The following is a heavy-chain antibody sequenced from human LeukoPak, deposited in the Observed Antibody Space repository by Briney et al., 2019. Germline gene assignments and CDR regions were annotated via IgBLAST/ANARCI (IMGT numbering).Heavy chain of an antibody. CDR3: ARLTGCSSTSCYMGDYYYYMDV. CDR2: INHSGST. CDR1: GGSISSSSYY. Sequence: PSETLSLTCTVSGGSISSSSYYWGWIRQPPGKGLEWIGEINHSGSTNYNPSLKSRVTISVDTSKNQFSLKLSSVTAADTAVYYCARLTGCSSTSCYMGDYYYYMDVWGKGTTVTISS. J-gene: IGHJ6*03. D-gene: IGHD2-2*02. V-gene: IGHV4-39*07.